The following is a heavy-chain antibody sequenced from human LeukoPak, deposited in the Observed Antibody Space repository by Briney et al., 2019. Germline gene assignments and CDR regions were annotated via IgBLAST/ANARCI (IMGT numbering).Heavy chain of an antibody. CDR3: ASDDYGDLVNAFDI. Sequence: SETLSLTCAVYGGSFSGYYWSWIRQPPGKGLEWIGEINHSGGTNYNPSLKSRVTISLDTSKSHFSLKLTSVTAADTAVYYCASDDYGDLVNAFDIWGQGTMVTVSS. CDR1: GGSFSGYY. J-gene: IGHJ3*02. CDR2: INHSGGT. D-gene: IGHD4-17*01. V-gene: IGHV4-34*01.